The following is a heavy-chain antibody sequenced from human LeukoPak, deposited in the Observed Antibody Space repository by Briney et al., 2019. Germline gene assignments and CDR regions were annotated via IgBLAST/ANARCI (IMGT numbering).Heavy chain of an antibody. D-gene: IGHD6-25*01. CDR1: RFTISSFW. CDR3: ARMPARGVDWCFDL. V-gene: IGHV3-7*01. Sequence: GGSLRLSCASSRFTISSFWMSWVRQAPGKGLEWVANIKEDGSEKYYVDSVKGRFTISRDNAKNSLYLQMNSLRAEDTAVYYCARMPARGVDWCFDLWGRGTLVTVSS. J-gene: IGHJ2*01. CDR2: IKEDGSEK.